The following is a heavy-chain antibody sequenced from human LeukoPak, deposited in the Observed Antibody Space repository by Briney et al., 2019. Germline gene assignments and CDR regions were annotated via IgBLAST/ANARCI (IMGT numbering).Heavy chain of an antibody. Sequence: GTSVKVSCKASGFTFTSSAMQWVRQARGQRLEWIGWIVVGSGNTNYAQKFQERVTITRDMSTSTAYMELSSLRSEDTAVYYCAREGYCSSTSCMSDWGQGTLVTVSS. D-gene: IGHD2-2*01. CDR2: IVVGSGNT. J-gene: IGHJ4*02. CDR3: AREGYCSSTSCMSD. V-gene: IGHV1-58*02. CDR1: GFTFTSSA.